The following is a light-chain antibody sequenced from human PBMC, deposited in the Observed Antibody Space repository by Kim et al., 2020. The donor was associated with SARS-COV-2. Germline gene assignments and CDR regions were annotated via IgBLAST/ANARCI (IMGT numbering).Light chain of an antibody. V-gene: IGKV3-20*01. CDR3: QQYGNSRT. Sequence: CLSPGERATLSCRASQSVSSYLAWYQQKPGQAPRLLLYGASSRATGIPDRFSVSGSGTDFTLTISRLEPEDFAVYYCQQYGNSRTFGQGTKVDIK. CDR1: QSVSSY. J-gene: IGKJ1*01. CDR2: GAS.